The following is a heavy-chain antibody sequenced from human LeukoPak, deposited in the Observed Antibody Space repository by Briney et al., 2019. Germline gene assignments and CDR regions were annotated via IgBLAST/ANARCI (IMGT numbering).Heavy chain of an antibody. J-gene: IGHJ3*02. CDR3: ATDVIAAAAFDAFDI. D-gene: IGHD6-13*01. CDR1: GYTLTELS. Sequence: ASVKVSCKVSGYTLTELSMHWVRQAPGKGLEWMGGFDPEDGETIYAQKFQGRITMTEDTSTDTAYMELSSLRSEDTAVYYCATDVIAAAAFDAFDIWGQGTMVTVSS. CDR2: FDPEDGET. V-gene: IGHV1-24*01.